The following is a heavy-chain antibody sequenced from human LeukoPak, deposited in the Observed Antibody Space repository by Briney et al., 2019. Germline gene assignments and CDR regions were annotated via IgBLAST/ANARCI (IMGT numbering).Heavy chain of an antibody. D-gene: IGHD2-15*01. V-gene: IGHV3-21*04. J-gene: IGHJ6*03. CDR3: ARVLRYCSGGNCYSGGLGYMDV. Sequence: GGSLRLSCAASGFPFSSYSMNWVRQAPGKGLEWVSSISSGTSFIYYADSVKGRFTISRDNAKNSLFLQMNSLRAEDTAVYYCARVLRYCSGGNCYSGGLGYMDVWGKGTTVTISS. CDR2: ISSGTSFI. CDR1: GFPFSSYS.